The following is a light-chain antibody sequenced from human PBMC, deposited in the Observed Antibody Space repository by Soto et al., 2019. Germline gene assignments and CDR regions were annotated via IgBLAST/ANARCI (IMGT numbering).Light chain of an antibody. Sequence: EVVLTQSPATLSVSPGERATLSCRASQSINSNLAWNQQMPGQAPRLLIYGASTSATGIPARFSGSGSGTEFTLTISSLQSEDFAVYSCQQYNNWPRTFGQGTQVEIK. J-gene: IGKJ1*01. V-gene: IGKV3-15*01. CDR2: GAS. CDR1: QSINSN. CDR3: QQYNNWPRT.